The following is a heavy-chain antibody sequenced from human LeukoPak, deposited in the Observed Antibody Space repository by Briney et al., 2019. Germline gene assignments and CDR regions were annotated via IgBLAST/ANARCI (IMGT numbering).Heavy chain of an antibody. CDR2: ISISSTYI. CDR3: ARYPDSSSWYYFDY. V-gene: IGHV3-21*01. D-gene: IGHD6-13*01. CDR1: GFTFSSYS. Sequence: GGSLRLSCAASGFTFSSYSMNWVRQAPGKGLEWVSSISISSTYIYYADSVKGRFTISRDNAKNSLYLQMNSLRAGDTAVYYCARYPDSSSWYYFDYWGQGTLVTVSS. J-gene: IGHJ4*02.